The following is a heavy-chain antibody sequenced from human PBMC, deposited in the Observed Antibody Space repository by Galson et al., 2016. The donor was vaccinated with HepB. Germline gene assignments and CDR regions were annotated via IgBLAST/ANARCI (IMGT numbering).Heavy chain of an antibody. CDR2: IIPIYGTT. CDR3: ARGGYYDSSGSLRY. V-gene: IGHV1-69*13. D-gene: IGHD3-22*01. Sequence: SVKVSCKASGYTFSRYGISWVRQAPGQGLEWMGGIIPIYGTTNFAQKFLGRVTITADESMTTAYMELSSLRSDDTAVYYCARGGYYDSSGSLRYWGQGTLVTVSS. J-gene: IGHJ4*02. CDR1: GYTFSRYG.